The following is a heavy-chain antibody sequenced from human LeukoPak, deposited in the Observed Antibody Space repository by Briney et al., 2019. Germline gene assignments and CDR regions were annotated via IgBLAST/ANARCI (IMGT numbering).Heavy chain of an antibody. V-gene: IGHV1-18*01. CDR3: ARGARHEDSSGWARYYYYYYGMDV. CDR1: GYTFTSYG. CDR2: ISAYNGNT. Sequence: ASVKVSCKASGYTFTSYGISWVRQAPGQGLEWMGWISAYNGNTNYAQKLQGRVTMTTDTSTSTAYMELRSLSSDDTAAYYCARGARHEDSSGWARYYYYYYGMDVWGQGTTVTVSS. J-gene: IGHJ6*02. D-gene: IGHD6-19*01.